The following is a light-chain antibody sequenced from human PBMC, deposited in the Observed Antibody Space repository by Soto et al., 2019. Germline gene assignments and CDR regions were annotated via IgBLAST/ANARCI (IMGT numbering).Light chain of an antibody. Sequence: AIQMTQSPSSLSESLGDRVTITCRASQDIRNDLGWFQQKPGKAPKLLINAVSTLESGVPSRFSGSGSGTYFTLTISSLQPEDFATYFCLHDYNYPITFGQGTRLEIK. CDR2: AVS. V-gene: IGKV1-6*01. CDR1: QDIRND. J-gene: IGKJ5*01. CDR3: LHDYNYPIT.